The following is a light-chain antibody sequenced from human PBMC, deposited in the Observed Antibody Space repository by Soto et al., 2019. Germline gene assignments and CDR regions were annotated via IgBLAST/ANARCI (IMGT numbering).Light chain of an antibody. CDR1: SSDVGGYNY. CDR2: EVS. CDR3: CAYAGSYTFGVV. J-gene: IGLJ2*01. Sequence: QSVLTQPPSASGSPGPSVTISCTGTSSDVGGYNYVSWYQQHPGKAPKLMIYEVSKRPSGVPDRFSGSKSGNTASLTVSGLQAEDEADYYCCAYAGSYTFGVVFGGGTKLTVL. V-gene: IGLV2-8*01.